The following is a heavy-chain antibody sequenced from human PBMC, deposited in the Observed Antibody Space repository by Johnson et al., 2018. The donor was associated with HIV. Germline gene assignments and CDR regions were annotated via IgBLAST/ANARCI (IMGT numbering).Heavy chain of an antibody. D-gene: IGHD1-26*01. J-gene: IGHJ3*02. CDR1: GFTVSSNY. CDR3: ARGGGSYYSGAFDI. CDR2: IKQDGTEK. V-gene: IGHV3-7*03. Sequence: VQLVESGGGLTQPGGSLRLSCAASGFTVSSNYISWVRQAPWKGLEWVANIKQDGTEKYYVDSVKGRFNISRDNAKNTLYLQMNSLRAEDTALYYCARGGGSYYSGAFDIWGQGTMVTVSS.